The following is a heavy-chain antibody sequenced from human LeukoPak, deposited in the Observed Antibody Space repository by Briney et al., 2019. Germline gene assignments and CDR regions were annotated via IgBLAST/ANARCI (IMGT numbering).Heavy chain of an antibody. J-gene: IGHJ4*02. CDR3: AKGWATVPNDY. Sequence: GGSLRLSCEGSGITFNTYAMSWFRQAPGRRLNWVSGISGGGNTTYYTDSVKGRFAIYRDNSRNTLYLQMNSLRAEDTAVYFCAKGWATVPNDYWGQGTLVTVSS. CDR1: GITFNTYA. V-gene: IGHV3-23*01. D-gene: IGHD4-17*01. CDR2: ISGGGNTT.